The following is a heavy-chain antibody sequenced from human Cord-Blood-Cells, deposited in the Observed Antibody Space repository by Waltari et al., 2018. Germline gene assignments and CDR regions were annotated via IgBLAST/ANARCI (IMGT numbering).Heavy chain of an antibody. CDR2: IYHSGST. CDR3: ARGPIQLDY. J-gene: IGHJ4*02. CDR1: GYSISSGYY. Sequence: QVQLQESGPGLVKPSETLSLTCTVSGYSISSGYYWGWIRQPPGKGLEWIGSIYHSGSTYYNPSLKSRVTISVDTSKNQFSLKRSSVTAADTAVYYCARGPIQLDYWGQGTLVTVSS. V-gene: IGHV4-38-2*02. D-gene: IGHD6-6*01.